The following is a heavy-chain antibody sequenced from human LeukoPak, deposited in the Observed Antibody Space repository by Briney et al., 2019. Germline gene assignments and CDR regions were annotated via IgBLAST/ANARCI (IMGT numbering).Heavy chain of an antibody. Sequence: GASVKVSCKVSGYTLTELSMHWVRQAPGKGLEWMGGFDPEDGETIYAQKFQGRVTMTEDTSTDTAYMELSSLRSEDTAVYYCNAIWFGELFGSVNYYYMDVWGKGTTVTISS. D-gene: IGHD3-10*01. J-gene: IGHJ6*03. CDR1: GYTLTELS. V-gene: IGHV1-24*01. CDR2: FDPEDGET. CDR3: NAIWFGELFGSVNYYYMDV.